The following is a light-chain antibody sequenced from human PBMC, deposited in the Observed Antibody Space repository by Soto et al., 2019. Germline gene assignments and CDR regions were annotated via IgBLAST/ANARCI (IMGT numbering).Light chain of an antibody. CDR2: WAS. J-gene: IGKJ5*01. CDR1: QRILYSSNNKNY. CDR3: QQYFTTPIT. Sequence: DIVMTQSQDSLAVSLGERATINCKSSQRILYSSNNKNYLAWFQQKPGQPPKLLIYWASTRESGVPDRFSGSGSGTDFTLTISTLQAEDVTIYHCQQYFTTPITFGQGTRLEIK. V-gene: IGKV4-1*01.